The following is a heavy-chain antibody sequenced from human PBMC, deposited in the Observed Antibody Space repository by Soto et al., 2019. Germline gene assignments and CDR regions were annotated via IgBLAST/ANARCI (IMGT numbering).Heavy chain of an antibody. J-gene: IGHJ6*02. D-gene: IGHD2-2*01. Sequence: ASVKVSCKASGYTFTSYGISWVRQAPGQGLEWMGWISAYNGNTNYAQKHQGRVTMTTDTSTSTAYMELRSLRSDDTAVYYCARHVLVPAAMTKTDYYYYGMDVWG. V-gene: IGHV1-18*01. CDR3: ARHVLVPAAMTKTDYYYYGMDV. CDR2: ISAYNGNT. CDR1: GYTFTSYG.